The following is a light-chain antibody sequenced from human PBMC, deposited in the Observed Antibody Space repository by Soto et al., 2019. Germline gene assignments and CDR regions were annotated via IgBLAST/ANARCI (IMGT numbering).Light chain of an antibody. V-gene: IGKV3-11*01. Sequence: EIVLTQSPGTLSLSPGERATLSCRASQSVSSNYLAWYQQNPGQAPRFLIYDASNRATGIPARFSGSGSGTDFTLTISSLEPEDFAVYYCQQRSNWPSVTFGQGTRLEIK. CDR1: QSVSSN. CDR3: QQRSNWPSVT. CDR2: DAS. J-gene: IGKJ5*01.